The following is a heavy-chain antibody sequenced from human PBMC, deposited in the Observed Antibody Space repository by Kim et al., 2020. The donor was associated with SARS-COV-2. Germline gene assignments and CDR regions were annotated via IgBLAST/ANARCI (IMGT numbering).Heavy chain of an antibody. Sequence: PSLKRRVTTSVDTSKNQFSLKRSSVTAADTAVYYCARSGGLVPPYYGMDVWGQGTTVTVSS. J-gene: IGHJ6*02. V-gene: IGHV4-59*01. D-gene: IGHD6-13*01. CDR3: ARSGGLVPPYYGMDV.